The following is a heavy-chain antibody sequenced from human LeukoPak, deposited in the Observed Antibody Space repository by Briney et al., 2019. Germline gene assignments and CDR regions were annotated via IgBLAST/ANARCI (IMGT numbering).Heavy chain of an antibody. Sequence: PSETLSLTCAVYGGSFSGYYWSWIRQPPGKGLEWIGEINHSGITNYNPSLKSRVTISVDTSKNQFSLKLSSVTAADTAVYYCAREPASARVTSTHPPPRGWFDPWGQGTLVTVSS. D-gene: IGHD2/OR15-2a*01. CDR2: INHSGIT. V-gene: IGHV4-34*01. J-gene: IGHJ5*02. CDR3: AREPASARVTSTHPPPRGWFDP. CDR1: GGSFSGYY.